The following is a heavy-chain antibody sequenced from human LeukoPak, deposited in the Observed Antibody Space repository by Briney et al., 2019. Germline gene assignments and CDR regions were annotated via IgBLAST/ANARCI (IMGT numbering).Heavy chain of an antibody. CDR2: INPNSGGT. D-gene: IGHD6-13*01. Sequence: ASVKVSCKASGYTFTGYYMHWVRQAPGQGLEWMGWINPNSGGTNYAQKFQGRVTMTRDTSTSTAYMELSRLRSDDTAVYYCASPASSWLAGAFDIWGQGTMVTVSS. CDR1: GYTFTGYY. CDR3: ASPASSWLAGAFDI. J-gene: IGHJ3*02. V-gene: IGHV1-2*02.